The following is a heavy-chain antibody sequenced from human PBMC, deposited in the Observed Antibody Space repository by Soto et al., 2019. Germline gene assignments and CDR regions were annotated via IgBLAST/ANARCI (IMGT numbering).Heavy chain of an antibody. V-gene: IGHV3-30*18. CDR2: VSYDEITK. J-gene: IGHJ4*02. CDR1: GFTFSSYG. Sequence: QVQLVESGGGVVQPGRSLRLSCAASGFTFSSYGMNWVRQAPGKGLEWVAVVSYDEITKYYADSVKGRFTISRDNSKNTVYLQMNRLRPEDTAVYYCAKPLGLLRRAMAQGSDYGGQGTLVTVSS. CDR3: AKPLGLLRRAMAQGSDY. D-gene: IGHD5-18*01.